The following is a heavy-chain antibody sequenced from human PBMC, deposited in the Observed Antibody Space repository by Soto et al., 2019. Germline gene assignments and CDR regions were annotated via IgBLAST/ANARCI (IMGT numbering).Heavy chain of an antibody. V-gene: IGHV4-39*01. D-gene: IGHD6-6*01. CDR3: ARHKVSSSYYYYGMDV. Sequence: QLQLQESGPGLVKPSETLSLTCTVSGGSISSSSYYWGWIRQPPGKGLEWIGSIYYSGSTYYNPSLKSRVTISVDTSKNQFSLKLSSVTAADTAVYYCARHKVSSSYYYYGMDVWGQGTTVTVSS. CDR1: GGSISSSSYY. CDR2: IYYSGST. J-gene: IGHJ6*02.